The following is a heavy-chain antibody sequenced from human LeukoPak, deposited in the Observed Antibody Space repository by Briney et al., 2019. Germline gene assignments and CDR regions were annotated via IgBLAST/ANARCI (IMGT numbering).Heavy chain of an antibody. Sequence: PGGSLRLSCAASGFTFSDHYMDWVRQAPGKGLEWVGRTRNKANSYTTEYAASVKGRFTISRDDSKSSLYLQMNSLKTEDTAVYYCARGGYPPDDAFDIWGQGTMVTVSS. CDR2: TRNKANSYTT. J-gene: IGHJ3*02. D-gene: IGHD5-12*01. CDR3: ARGGYPPDDAFDI. CDR1: GFTFSDHY. V-gene: IGHV3-72*01.